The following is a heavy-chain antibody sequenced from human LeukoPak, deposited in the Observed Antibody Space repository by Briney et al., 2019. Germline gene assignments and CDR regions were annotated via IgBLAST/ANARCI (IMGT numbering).Heavy chain of an antibody. CDR2: INHSGST. D-gene: IGHD3-22*01. J-gene: IGHJ4*02. V-gene: IGHV4-34*01. CDR3: ARVANYYDSSGYYSLSFDY. CDR1: GGSFSGYY. Sequence: SETLSLTCAVYGGSFSGYYWSWIRQPPGKGLEWIGEINHSGSTNYNPSLKSRVTISVDTSKNQFSLKLSSVTAADTAVYYCARVANYYDSSGYYSLSFDYWGQGTLVTVSS.